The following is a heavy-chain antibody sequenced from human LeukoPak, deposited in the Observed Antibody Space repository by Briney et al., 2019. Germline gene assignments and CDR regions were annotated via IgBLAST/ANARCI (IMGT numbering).Heavy chain of an antibody. J-gene: IGHJ5*02. Sequence: ASVKVSCKASGYTFTGYYMHWVRQAPGQGLEWMGWINPNSGGTNYAQKFQGRVTMTRDTSISTAYMELSRLRSDDTAVYYCARDDIVVVPAAYNDNWFDPWGQGTLVTVSS. V-gene: IGHV1-2*02. CDR1: GYTFTGYY. D-gene: IGHD2-2*01. CDR3: ARDDIVVVPAAYNDNWFDP. CDR2: INPNSGGT.